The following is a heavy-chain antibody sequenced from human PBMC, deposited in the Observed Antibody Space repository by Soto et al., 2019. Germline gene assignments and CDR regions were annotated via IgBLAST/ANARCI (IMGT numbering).Heavy chain of an antibody. CDR2: IYPGDSDT. D-gene: IGHD3-16*01. CDR1: GYSFTIYC. J-gene: IGHJ4*02. Sequence: PGESLKISCNGSGYSFTIYCIGLVRQMPGKGLEWMGIIYPGDSDTRYSPSFQGQVTISADKSISTAYLQWSSLKASDTAMYYCARHSKMITFGGVSSFDYWGQGTLVTVSS. V-gene: IGHV5-51*01. CDR3: ARHSKMITFGGVSSFDY.